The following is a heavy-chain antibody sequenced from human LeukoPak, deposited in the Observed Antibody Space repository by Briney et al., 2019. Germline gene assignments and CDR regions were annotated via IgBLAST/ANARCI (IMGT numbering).Heavy chain of an antibody. CDR3: ARDLHPRLAGFFDY. J-gene: IGHJ4*02. CDR1: QFTFDDYG. Sequence: PGESLRLSCAASQFTFDDYGMSWVRHAPGKGLEWVSGINWNGDYIGYAGSVQGRFTISRDNSKNTLYLQMKSLRAEDTAVYYCARDLHPRLAGFFDYWGQGTLVTVSS. V-gene: IGHV3-20*04. D-gene: IGHD3-3*02. CDR2: INWNGDYI.